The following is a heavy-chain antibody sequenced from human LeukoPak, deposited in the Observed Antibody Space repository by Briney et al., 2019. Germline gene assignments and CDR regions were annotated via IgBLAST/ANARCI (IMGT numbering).Heavy chain of an antibody. CDR2: IYSGGSA. CDR3: AREVTDSGSSKFDP. J-gene: IGHJ5*02. V-gene: IGHV4-59*01. D-gene: IGHD1-26*01. CDR1: GGSISGYY. Sequence: SETLSLTCIVSGGSISGYYWSWIRQPPGKGLEWIGYIYSGGSANYNASLKSRATISVDTSKNQLFLMLSSVTAADTAVYYCAREVTDSGSSKFDPWGQGTLVTVSS.